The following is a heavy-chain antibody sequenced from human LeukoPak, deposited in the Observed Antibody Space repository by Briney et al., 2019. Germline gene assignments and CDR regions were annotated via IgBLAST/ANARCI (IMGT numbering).Heavy chain of an antibody. CDR2: INPNSGGT. J-gene: IGHJ3*02. Sequence: ASVKVSCKASGYTFTGYYMHWVRQAPGQGLEWMGWINPNSGGTNYAQKFQGRVTMTRDTSISTAYMELSRLRSDDTAVYYCARDRCSGGSCRAYDAFDIWGQGTMVTVSS. CDR3: ARDRCSGGSCRAYDAFDI. V-gene: IGHV1-2*02. D-gene: IGHD2-15*01. CDR1: GYTFTGYY.